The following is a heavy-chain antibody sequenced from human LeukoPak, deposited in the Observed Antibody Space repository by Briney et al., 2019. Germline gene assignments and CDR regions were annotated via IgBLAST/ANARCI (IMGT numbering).Heavy chain of an antibody. CDR2: IKQDGSEN. Sequence: GGSLRLSCAASRFTFSSYWMSWVRQAPAKGLEWVANIKQDGSENYYVDSVKGRFTISRDNAKNSLYLQMNSLRAEDTAVYYCAREYYDSSGYEDGIDYWGQGTLVTVSS. CDR1: RFTFSSYW. V-gene: IGHV3-7*01. CDR3: AREYYDSSGYEDGIDY. J-gene: IGHJ4*02. D-gene: IGHD3-22*01.